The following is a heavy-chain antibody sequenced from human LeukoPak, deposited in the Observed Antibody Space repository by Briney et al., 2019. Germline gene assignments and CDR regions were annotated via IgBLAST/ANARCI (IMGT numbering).Heavy chain of an antibody. CDR2: IYSGGST. J-gene: IGHJ4*02. V-gene: IGHV3-53*01. D-gene: IGHD1-14*01. CDR3: AKPARTDYADY. Sequence: GGSLRLSCAASGFTVSSNYMSWVRQAPGKGLEWVSVIYSGGSTYYADSVKGRFTISRDNFKNTLYLQMNSLRAEDTAVYYCAKPARTDYADYWGQGTLVTVSS. CDR1: GFTVSSNY.